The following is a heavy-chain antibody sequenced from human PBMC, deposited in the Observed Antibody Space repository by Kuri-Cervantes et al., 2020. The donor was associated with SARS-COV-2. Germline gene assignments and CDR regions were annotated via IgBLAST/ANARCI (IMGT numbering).Heavy chain of an antibody. CDR3: ARDFIAAAGIDY. V-gene: IGHV1-69*04. Sequence: SVKVSCKASGYTFTSYDISWVRQAPGQGLEWMGRIIPILGTANYAQKFQGRVTITADKSTSTAYMELSSLRSEDTAVYYCARDFIAAAGIDYWGQGTLVTVSS. CDR2: IIPILGTA. J-gene: IGHJ4*02. D-gene: IGHD6-13*01. CDR1: GYTFTSYD.